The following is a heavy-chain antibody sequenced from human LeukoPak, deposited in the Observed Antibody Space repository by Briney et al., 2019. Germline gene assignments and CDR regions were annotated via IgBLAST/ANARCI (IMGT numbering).Heavy chain of an antibody. J-gene: IGHJ4*02. CDR1: GGSISSSSYY. Sequence: PSETLSLTXTVSGGSISSSSYYWGWIRQPPGKGLEWIGSIYYSGSTYYNPSLKSRVTISVDTSKNQFSLKLSSVTAADTAVYYCANLDAFHDYGDYWGQGTLVTVSS. CDR2: IYYSGST. V-gene: IGHV4-39*01. CDR3: ANLDAFHDYGDY.